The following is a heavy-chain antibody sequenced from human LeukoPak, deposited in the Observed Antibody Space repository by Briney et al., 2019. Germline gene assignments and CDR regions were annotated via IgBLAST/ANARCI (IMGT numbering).Heavy chain of an antibody. CDR2: IYYSGST. CDR3: ATGSGYEPYNWFDP. Sequence: PSETLSLTCTVSGGSISSSSYYWGWIRQPPGKGLEWIGSIYYSGSTYYNPSLKSRVTISVDTSKNQFSLKLSSVTAADTAVYYCATGSGYEPYNWFDPWGQGTLVTVSS. CDR1: GGSISSSSYY. D-gene: IGHD5-12*01. V-gene: IGHV4-39*07. J-gene: IGHJ5*02.